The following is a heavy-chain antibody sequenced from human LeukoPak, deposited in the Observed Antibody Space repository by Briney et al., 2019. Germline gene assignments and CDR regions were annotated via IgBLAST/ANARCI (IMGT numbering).Heavy chain of an antibody. CDR1: GFTFSTYA. V-gene: IGHV3-23*01. J-gene: IGHJ4*02. CDR3: ARVAAGYSVNYFDY. CDR2: ISGSGGST. Sequence: QPGGSLRLSCAASGFTFSTYAMSWVRQAPGKGLEWVSAISGSGGSTYYADSVKGRFTISRDNVENSLYLQMNSLRDEDTAVYYCARVAAGYSVNYFDYWGQGTLVTISS. D-gene: IGHD4-23*01.